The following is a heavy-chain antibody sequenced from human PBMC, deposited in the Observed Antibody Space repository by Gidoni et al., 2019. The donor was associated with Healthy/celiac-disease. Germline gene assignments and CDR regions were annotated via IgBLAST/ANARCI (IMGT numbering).Heavy chain of an antibody. J-gene: IGHJ6*03. Sequence: FTFSSYAMSWVRQAPGKGLEWVSAISGSGGSTYYADSVKGRFTISRDNSKNTLYLQMNSLRAEDTAVYYCAKGSTPQQLARYYYYYMDVWGKGTTVTVSS. CDR1: FTFSSYA. D-gene: IGHD6-13*01. CDR2: ISGSGGST. V-gene: IGHV3-23*01. CDR3: AKGSTPQQLARYYYYYMDV.